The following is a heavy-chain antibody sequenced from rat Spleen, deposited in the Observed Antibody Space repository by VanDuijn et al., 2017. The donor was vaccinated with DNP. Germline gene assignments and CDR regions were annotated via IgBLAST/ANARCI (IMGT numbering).Heavy chain of an antibody. D-gene: IGHD1-9*01. CDR3: ARWSYGYKDY. J-gene: IGHJ2*01. Sequence: EVQLVESGGGLVLPGGSMKLSCAASGFSFSDYNMAWVRQAPKKGLEWVATISYDGSSTYYRDSVKGRFTISRDNAKSTLYLQMDSLRSEDTATYYCARWSYGYKDYWGQGVMVTVSS. CDR1: GFSFSDYN. V-gene: IGHV5-7*01. CDR2: ISYDGSST.